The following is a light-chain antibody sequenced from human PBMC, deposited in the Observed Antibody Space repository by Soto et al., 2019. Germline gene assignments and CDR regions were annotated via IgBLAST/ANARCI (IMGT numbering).Light chain of an antibody. J-gene: IGLJ1*01. CDR1: GSNIGAGYG. Sequence: QSVLTQPPLVPGAPGQTVTISCTGSGSNIGAGYGVQWYQQHPGKAPRLLIYEVRNRPSGIPSRFSASKSGLTASLTISGLQAEDEADYYCASFTTNRVYVFGPGTKVTVL. V-gene: IGLV1-40*01. CDR2: EVR. CDR3: ASFTTNRVYV.